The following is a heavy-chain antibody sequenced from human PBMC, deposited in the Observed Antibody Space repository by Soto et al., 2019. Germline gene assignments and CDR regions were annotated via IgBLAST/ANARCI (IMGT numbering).Heavy chain of an antibody. CDR2: INHSGST. Sequence: PSETLSLTCAVYGGSFSGYYWSWIRQPPGKGLEWIGEINHSGSTNYNPSLKSRVTISVDTSKNQFSLKLSSVTAADTAVYYCARVSTYYYGSGSYPYNWFDPWGQGTLVTVSS. D-gene: IGHD3-10*01. J-gene: IGHJ5*02. CDR3: ARVSTYYYGSGSYPYNWFDP. CDR1: GGSFSGYY. V-gene: IGHV4-34*01.